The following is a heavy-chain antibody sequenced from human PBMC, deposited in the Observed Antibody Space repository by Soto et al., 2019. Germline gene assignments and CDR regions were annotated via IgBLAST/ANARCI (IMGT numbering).Heavy chain of an antibody. CDR1: GGTFSSYA. J-gene: IGHJ5*02. Sequence: GASVKVSCKASGGTFSSYAISWVRQAPGQGLEWMGGVIPIFGTANYAQKFQGRVTITADESTSTVYMELSSLRSEDTAVYYCARDLGYSYGANWFDPWGQGTLVTVSS. D-gene: IGHD5-18*01. CDR3: ARDLGYSYGANWFDP. CDR2: VIPIFGTA. V-gene: IGHV1-69*13.